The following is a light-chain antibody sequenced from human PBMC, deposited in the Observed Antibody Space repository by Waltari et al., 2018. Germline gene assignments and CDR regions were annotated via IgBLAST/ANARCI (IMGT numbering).Light chain of an antibody. CDR1: QSFLHSTNNKNY. V-gene: IGKV4-1*01. Sequence: DIVMTQSPDSLSVSLGERATIDCKSSQSFLHSTNNKNYLAWYQQKPGQPPKLLIYWASTRESGVPDRFSGSGSVTDFTLTISNLQAEDVAVYYCQQYHSPPYTFGQGTKLEIK. J-gene: IGKJ2*01. CDR2: WAS. CDR3: QQYHSPPYT.